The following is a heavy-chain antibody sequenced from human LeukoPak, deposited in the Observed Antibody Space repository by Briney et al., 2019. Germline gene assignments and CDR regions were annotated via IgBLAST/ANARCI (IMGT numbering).Heavy chain of an antibody. D-gene: IGHD3/OR15-3a*01. CDR1: GFTFSSYS. V-gene: IGHV3-30*04. CDR2: TSYDEESK. CDR3: ARGATNDFWTGYGWFDP. J-gene: IGHJ5*02. Sequence: GGSPRLSCAASGFTFSSYSMHWVRQAPGKGLEWVAVTSYDEESKFYAVSVKGRFTISRDNSKNSLYLQMNSLRTEDTAVYYCARGATNDFWTGYGWFDPWGQGTMVAVSS.